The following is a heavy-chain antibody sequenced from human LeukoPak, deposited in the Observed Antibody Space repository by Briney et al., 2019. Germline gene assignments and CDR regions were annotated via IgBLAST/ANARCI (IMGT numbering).Heavy chain of an antibody. CDR3: AKGVFGSGSYREYFEQ. CDR1: GFTFNNYA. D-gene: IGHD3-10*01. V-gene: IGHV3-23*01. J-gene: IGHJ1*01. Sequence: PGGSLRLSCTASGFTFNNYAMSWVRQAPGKGLEWASASSASGDSPYYADSVKGRFTISRDNSKNTLDLQMNSPRVEDTAVYYCAKGVFGSGSYREYFEQWGQGTLVTVSS. CDR2: SSASGDSP.